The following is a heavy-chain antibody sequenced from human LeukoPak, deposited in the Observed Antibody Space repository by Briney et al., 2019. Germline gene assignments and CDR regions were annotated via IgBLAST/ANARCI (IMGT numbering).Heavy chain of an antibody. V-gene: IGHV1-69*13. CDR1: GGTFSSYA. CDR2: IIPIFGTA. J-gene: IGHJ6*02. Sequence: SVKVSCKASGGTFSSYAISWVRQAPGQGLEWMGGIIPIFGTANYAQKFQGRVTITADESTSTAYMELSSLRSDDTAVYYCARGDYYYGMDVWGQGTTVTVSS. CDR3: ARGDYYYGMDV.